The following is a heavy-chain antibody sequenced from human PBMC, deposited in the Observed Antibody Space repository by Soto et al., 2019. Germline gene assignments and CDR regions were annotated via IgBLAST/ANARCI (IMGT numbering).Heavy chain of an antibody. D-gene: IGHD3-22*01. CDR1: GFTFSNAG. CDR2: IKKKADGGTT. Sequence: PVGSLRLACEVSGFTFSNAGMNWVRQAPGKGLEWVGRIKKKADGGTTDHAAPVKGRFTISRDDSKNTVYLQMNSLQTEDTAVYYCTTVNIYQFESSGYYSWGQGTLVTVSS. V-gene: IGHV3-15*01. CDR3: TTVNIYQFESSGYYS. J-gene: IGHJ5*02.